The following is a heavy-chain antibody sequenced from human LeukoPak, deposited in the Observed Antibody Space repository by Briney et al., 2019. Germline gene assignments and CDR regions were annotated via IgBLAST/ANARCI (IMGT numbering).Heavy chain of an antibody. V-gene: IGHV6-1*01. CDR1: GDSVSSNSAS. CDR2: TYYRSKWRN. D-gene: IGHD3-22*01. CDR3: ARGTGDSCKD. J-gene: IGHJ4*02. Sequence: SQTLSLTCAISGDSVSSNSASWNWIRQSPSRGLEWLGRTYYRSKWRNDYAVSVRSRITISPDTSRNQFSLQLNSVTPEDTAVYYCARGTGDSCKDWGLGTLVTVSS.